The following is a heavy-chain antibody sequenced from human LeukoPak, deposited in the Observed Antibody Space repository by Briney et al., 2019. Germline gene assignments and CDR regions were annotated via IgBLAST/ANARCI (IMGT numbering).Heavy chain of an antibody. V-gene: IGHV3-21*01. CDR1: GFTFSSYS. J-gene: IGHJ4*02. D-gene: IGHD2-2*02. CDR3: ARTLDIVVVPAAIGLFDY. Sequence: GGSLRLSCAASGFTFSSYSMNWVRQAPGKGLEWVSSISISSSYIYYAGSVKGRFTISRDNAKNSLYLQMNSLRAEDTAVYYCARTLDIVVVPAAIGLFDYWGQGTLVTVSS. CDR2: ISISSSYI.